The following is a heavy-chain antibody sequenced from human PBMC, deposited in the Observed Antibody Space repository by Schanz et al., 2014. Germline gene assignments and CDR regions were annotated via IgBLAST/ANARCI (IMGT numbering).Heavy chain of an antibody. CDR3: AKVVASGPTTGPFDP. CDR1: GFTFSSSW. J-gene: IGHJ5*02. V-gene: IGHV3-74*01. D-gene: IGHD1-26*01. CDR2: TSHDGSFT. Sequence: VRLVESGGGLVQPGGSLRLSCAASGFTFSSSWMHWVRQAPGKGLVWVSRTSHDGSFTTFADSVKGRFTISRDNARNTLYLQMDSLRDEDTALYYCAKVVASGPTTGPFDPWGQGTLVTVSS.